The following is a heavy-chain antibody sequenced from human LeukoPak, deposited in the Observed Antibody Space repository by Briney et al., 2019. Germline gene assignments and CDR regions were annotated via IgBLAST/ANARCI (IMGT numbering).Heavy chain of an antibody. Sequence: GGSLRLSCSASGFTFSSYAMHWVRQAPGKGVEYVSAISSNGGSTYYADSVKGRFTISRDNSKNTLYLQMSSLRAEDTAVYYCARGSPYSGYEGRTFDTWGQGTLVTVS. CDR1: GFTFSSYA. CDR3: ARGSPYSGYEGRTFDT. CDR2: ISSNGGST. V-gene: IGHV3-64D*06. D-gene: IGHD5-12*01. J-gene: IGHJ5*02.